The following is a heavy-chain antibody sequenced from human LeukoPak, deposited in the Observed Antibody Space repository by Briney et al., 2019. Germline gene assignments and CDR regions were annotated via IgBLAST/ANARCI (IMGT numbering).Heavy chain of an antibody. D-gene: IGHD2-15*01. CDR3: AKDCSGGSCFHY. CDR1: GFTFSSYG. V-gene: IGHV3-23*01. J-gene: IGHJ4*02. CDR2: ISGSGGST. Sequence: GGSLRLSCAASGFTFSSYGMSWVRQAPGKGLEWVSAISGSGGSTYYADSVKGRFTISRDNSKNTLYLQMNSLRAEDTAVYYCAKDCSGGSCFHYWGQGTLVTVSS.